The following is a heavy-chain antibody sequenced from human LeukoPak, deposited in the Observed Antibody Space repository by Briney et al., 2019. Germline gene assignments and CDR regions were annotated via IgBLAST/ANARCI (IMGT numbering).Heavy chain of an antibody. J-gene: IGHJ4*02. Sequence: GGSLRLSCAASGFTFSSYAMSWVRQAPGKGLEWVGRIRSKANSYATTYDASVKGRFTISRDDSKNTAFLQMNSLKTEDTAVYYCTRRYYHDSSGYYHGDYWGQGTRVTVSS. V-gene: IGHV3-73*01. CDR3: TRRYYHDSSGYYHGDY. D-gene: IGHD3-22*01. CDR2: IRSKANSYAT. CDR1: GFTFSSYA.